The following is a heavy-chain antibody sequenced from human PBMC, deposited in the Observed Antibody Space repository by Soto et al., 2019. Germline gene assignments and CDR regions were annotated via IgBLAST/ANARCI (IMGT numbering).Heavy chain of an antibody. CDR1: GFTFTSYA. CDR2: ITGGGDNT. V-gene: IGHV3-23*01. D-gene: IGHD3-9*01. J-gene: IGHJ4*02. Sequence: EVQLLESGGDLVQPGGSLRLSCTASGFTFTSYAMSWIRQAPGKGLEWVPAITGGGDNTYYADSVKGRFTISRDNSKNTLYLQMNSVRAEDTAFYYCTQDGGSRDWLTVNWGQGTLVTVSS. CDR3: TQDGGSRDWLTVN.